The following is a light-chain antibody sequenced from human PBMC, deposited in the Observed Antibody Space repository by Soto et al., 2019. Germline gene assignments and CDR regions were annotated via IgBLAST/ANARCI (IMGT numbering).Light chain of an antibody. CDR3: QKYNSVPLT. CDR1: LPISNY. Sequence: DIQMTQSASTLSGSVGYRFTITCRASLPISNYLAWYQQKPGKMPNPLIYAASTLQAGVPSRFSGSGSGTDFTLTISSLQPEDVESYYCQKYNSVPLTFGGGTKVDIK. CDR2: AAS. V-gene: IGKV1-27*01. J-gene: IGKJ4*01.